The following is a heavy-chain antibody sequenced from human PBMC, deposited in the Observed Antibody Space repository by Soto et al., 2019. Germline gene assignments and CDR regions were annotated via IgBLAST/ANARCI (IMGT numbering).Heavy chain of an antibody. J-gene: IGHJ6*02. V-gene: IGHV4-38-2*01. CDR3: ARVAVDIVVVPADAYYYYYGMDV. Sequence: SETLSLTCAVSGYSISSGYYWGWIRQPPGKGLEWIGSIYHSGSTYYNPSLKSRVTISVDTSKNQFSLKLSSVTAADAAVYYCARVAVDIVVVPADAYYYYYGMDVWGQGTTVTVSS. CDR1: GYSISSGYY. CDR2: IYHSGST. D-gene: IGHD2-2*01.